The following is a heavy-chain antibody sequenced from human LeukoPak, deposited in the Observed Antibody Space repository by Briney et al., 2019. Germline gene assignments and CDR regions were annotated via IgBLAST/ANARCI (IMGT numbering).Heavy chain of an antibody. Sequence: ASVKVSCKVSGYTLTELSMHWVRQAPGKGLEWMGGFDPEDGETIYAQKFQGRVTMTEDTSTDTAYMELSSLGSEDTAVYYCATGPITPSKDYYYYYYMDVWGKGTTVTVSS. V-gene: IGHV1-24*01. CDR3: ATGPITPSKDYYYYYYMDV. J-gene: IGHJ6*03. CDR2: FDPEDGET. CDR1: GYTLTELS.